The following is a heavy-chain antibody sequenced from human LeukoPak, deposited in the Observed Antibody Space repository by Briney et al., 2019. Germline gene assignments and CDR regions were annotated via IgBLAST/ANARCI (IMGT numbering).Heavy chain of an antibody. CDR2: ISGSGGST. CDR1: GFTFSSYA. CDR3: AKNYDILTGYYRADY. Sequence: GGSLRLSCAASGFTFSSYAMSWVRQAPGKGLEWVSAISGSGGSTYYADSVKGRFTISRDNSKNTLCLQMNSLRAEDTAVYYCAKNYDILTGYYRADYWGQGTLVTVSS. D-gene: IGHD3-9*01. V-gene: IGHV3-23*01. J-gene: IGHJ4*02.